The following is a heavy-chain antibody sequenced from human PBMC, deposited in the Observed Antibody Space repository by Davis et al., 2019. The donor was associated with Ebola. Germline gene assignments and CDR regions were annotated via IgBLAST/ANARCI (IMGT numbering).Heavy chain of an antibody. J-gene: IGHJ6*03. CDR2: TIPIFGTA. CDR1: GGTFSSHA. Sequence: SVQVSCKASGGTFSSHAISWVRQAPGQGLEWMGGTIPIFGTANYAQKFQGRVTITADESTSTADLELSSLRSEDTAVYYCARGDLEHQLVSSLYYYYMDVWGKGTTVTVSS. D-gene: IGHD6-13*01. V-gene: IGHV1-69*13. CDR3: ARGDLEHQLVSSLYYYYMDV.